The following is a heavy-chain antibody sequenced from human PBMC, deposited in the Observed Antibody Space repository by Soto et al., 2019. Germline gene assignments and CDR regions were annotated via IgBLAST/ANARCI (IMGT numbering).Heavy chain of an antibody. V-gene: IGHV3-30*03. CDR2: ISYDGSNK. Sequence: QVQLVESGGGVVQPGRSLRLSCAASGFTFSSYGMHWVRQAPGKGLEWVAVISYDGSNKYYADSVKGRFTISRDNSKNTLYLQMNSLRAEDTAVYYCPVLLSSNAFDIWGQGTMVTVSS. CDR1: GFTFSSYG. CDR3: PVLLSSNAFDI. J-gene: IGHJ3*02. D-gene: IGHD3-10*01.